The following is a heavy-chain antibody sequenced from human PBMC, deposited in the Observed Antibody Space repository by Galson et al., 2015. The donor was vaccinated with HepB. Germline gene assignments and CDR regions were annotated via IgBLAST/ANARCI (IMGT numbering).Heavy chain of an antibody. Sequence: SLRLSCAASGFTFTTYWMNWVRQAPGKGLEWVASIRQDGSEKWYVDSVKGRFTISRDNADNSLYLQMNSLGVEDTAIYYCARDGAADGLYSDRWGQGTLVTVSS. V-gene: IGHV3-7*03. CDR2: IRQDGSEK. D-gene: IGHD6-13*01. J-gene: IGHJ4*02. CDR3: ARDGAADGLYSDR. CDR1: GFTFTTYW.